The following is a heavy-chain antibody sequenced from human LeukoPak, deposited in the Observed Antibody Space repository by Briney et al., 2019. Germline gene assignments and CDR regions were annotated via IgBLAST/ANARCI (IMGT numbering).Heavy chain of an antibody. Sequence: GSSVKVSCKASGGTFSSYAISWVRQAPGQGLEWMGRIIPIFRTANYAQKFQGRVTITTDESTSTAYMGLSSLRSGDTAVYYCARAIISGTDTMVRGVIIDYWGQGTLVTVSS. CDR1: GGTFSSYA. CDR3: ARAIISGTDTMVRGVIIDY. J-gene: IGHJ4*02. V-gene: IGHV1-69*05. CDR2: IIPIFRTA. D-gene: IGHD3-10*01.